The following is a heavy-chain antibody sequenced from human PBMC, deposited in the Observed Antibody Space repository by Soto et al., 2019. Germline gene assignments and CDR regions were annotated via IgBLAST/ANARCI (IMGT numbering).Heavy chain of an antibody. D-gene: IGHD6-13*01. CDR3: ARDLGSSWYPEYFQH. J-gene: IGHJ1*01. V-gene: IGHV3-7*01. Sequence: GGSLRLSCVVYGFSFSSVWMTWVRQAPGKGLECVANIKYDGSEEYYVDSVKGRFTISRDNAKNSLYLQMNSLRAEDTAVYYCARDLGSSWYPEYFQHWGQGTLVTVSS. CDR1: GFSFSSVW. CDR2: IKYDGSEE.